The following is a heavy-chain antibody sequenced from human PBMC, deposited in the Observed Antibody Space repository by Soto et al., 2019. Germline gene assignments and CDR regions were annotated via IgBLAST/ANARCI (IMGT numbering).Heavy chain of an antibody. CDR3: ARADSDTAMPGYYYYYYMDV. J-gene: IGHJ6*03. CDR1: GFTFSSYW. D-gene: IGHD5-18*01. Sequence: EVQLVESGGGLVQPGGSLRLSCAASGFTFSSYWMSWVRQAPGKGLEWVANIKQDGSEKYYVDSVKGRFTISRDNAKNSLYLQMNSLRAEDTAVYYCARADSDTAMPGYYYYYYMDVWGKGTTVTVSS. V-gene: IGHV3-7*01. CDR2: IKQDGSEK.